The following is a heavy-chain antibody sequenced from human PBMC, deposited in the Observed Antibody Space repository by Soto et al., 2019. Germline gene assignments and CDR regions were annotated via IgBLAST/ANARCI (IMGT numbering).Heavy chain of an antibody. D-gene: IGHD7-27*01. CDR2: INPNGGST. Sequence: QVQLVQSGAEVKNPGASVKLSCKASGYTFTSFYIHWVRQAPGQGLEWMAIINPNGGSTNYAPNLQGKVTLTRDTSTNTVYIELSSLGSEDKDVYYCARGLTSGDYWGQGTLVTVSS. V-gene: IGHV1-46*01. CDR1: GYTFTSFY. CDR3: ARGLTSGDY. J-gene: IGHJ4*02.